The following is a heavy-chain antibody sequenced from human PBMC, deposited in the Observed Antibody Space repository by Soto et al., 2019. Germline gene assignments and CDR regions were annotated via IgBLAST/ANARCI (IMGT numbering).Heavy chain of an antibody. CDR1: GYTFTSYY. CDR2: INPSGGST. J-gene: IGHJ4*02. D-gene: IGHD2-15*01. CDR3: ASAVVVVAATQTAFDY. Sequence: ASVKVSCKASGYTFTSYYMHWVRQAPGQGLEWMGIINPSGGSTSYAQKFQGRVTMTRDTSTSTVYMELSSLRSEDTAVYYCASAVVVVAATQTAFDYWGQGTLVTVSS. V-gene: IGHV1-46*01.